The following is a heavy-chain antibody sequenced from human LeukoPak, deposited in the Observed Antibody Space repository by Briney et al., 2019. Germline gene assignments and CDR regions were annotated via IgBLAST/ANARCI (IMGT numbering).Heavy chain of an antibody. CDR3: AKTRIAARSGYYYYYYMDV. J-gene: IGHJ6*03. Sequence: SVKVSCKASGYTFTSYGISWVRQAPGQGLEWMGGIIPIFGTANYAQKFQGRVTITADKSTSTAYMELSSLRSEDTAVYYCAKTRIAARSGYYYYYYMDVWGKGTTVTVSS. V-gene: IGHV1-69*06. CDR2: IIPIFGTA. CDR1: GYTFTSYG. D-gene: IGHD6-6*01.